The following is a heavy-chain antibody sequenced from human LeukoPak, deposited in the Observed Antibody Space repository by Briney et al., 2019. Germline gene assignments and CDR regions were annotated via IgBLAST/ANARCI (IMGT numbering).Heavy chain of an antibody. Sequence: GASVKVSCKASGYTFTGYYMHWVRQAPGQRLEWMGWINPNSGGTNYAEKFQGRVTMTRDTSISTAYMELSRLRSDDTAVYYCARQTYGDYYFDYWGQGTLVTVSS. J-gene: IGHJ4*02. CDR3: ARQTYGDYYFDY. D-gene: IGHD4-17*01. CDR1: GYTFTGYY. CDR2: INPNSGGT. V-gene: IGHV1-2*02.